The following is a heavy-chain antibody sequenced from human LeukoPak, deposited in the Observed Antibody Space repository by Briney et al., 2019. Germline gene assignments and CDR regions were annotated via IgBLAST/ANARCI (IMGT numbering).Heavy chain of an antibody. CDR1: GFTFDDYA. V-gene: IGHV3-9*01. CDR2: ISWDSGSI. Sequence: GGSLRLSCAASGFTFDDYAMHWVRQAPGKGLEWVSGISWDSGSIGYADSVKGRFTISRDNAKNSLYLQMNSLRVEDTALYYCAKEKYSYGSLDYWGQGTLVTVSS. CDR3: AKEKYSYGSLDY. J-gene: IGHJ4*02. D-gene: IGHD5-18*01.